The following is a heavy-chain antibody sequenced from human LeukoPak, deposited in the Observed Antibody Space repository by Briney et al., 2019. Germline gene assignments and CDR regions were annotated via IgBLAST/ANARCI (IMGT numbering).Heavy chain of an antibody. CDR3: ARVDPDSSSTLEVFDY. CDR2: IYYSGST. V-gene: IGHV4-59*01. CDR1: GGSISSYY. D-gene: IGHD6-6*01. Sequence: SVTLSLTCTVSGGSISSYYWSWIRQPPGKGLEGIGYIYYSGSTNYNPSLKSRVTISVDTSKNQFSLKLSSVTAADTAVYYCARVDPDSSSTLEVFDYWGQGTLVTVSS. J-gene: IGHJ4*02.